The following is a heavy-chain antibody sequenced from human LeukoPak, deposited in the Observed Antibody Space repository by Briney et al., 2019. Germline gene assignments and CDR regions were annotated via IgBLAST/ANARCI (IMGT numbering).Heavy chain of an antibody. CDR2: ISRGGDVT. Sequence: GGSLRPSCAASGFTFSTYAMTWVRQAPGKGLEWVSLISRGGDVTYYADSVKGRFTISRDSSKNTLYLQMHSLRAEDTAVYYCAARPGEVAVPYDYWGRGTLVTVSS. V-gene: IGHV3-23*01. CDR1: GFTFSTYA. J-gene: IGHJ4*02. CDR3: AARPGEVAVPYDY. D-gene: IGHD2-15*01.